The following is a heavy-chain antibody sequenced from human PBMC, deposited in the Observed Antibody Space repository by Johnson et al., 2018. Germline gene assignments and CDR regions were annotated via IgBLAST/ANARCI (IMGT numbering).Heavy chain of an antibody. CDR1: GFTFSSYG. CDR2: ISYDGSNK. CDR3: AKRWLGYIQH. D-gene: IGHD2-15*01. Sequence: QVQLVQSGGGVVQPGRSLRLSCAASGFTFSSYGMHWVRQAPGKGLEWVAVISYDGSNKYSADSVKGRFTISRDNSKNTLYLQMNSLRAVDTAVYYCAKRWLGYIQHWGQGTLVTVSS. V-gene: IGHV3-30*18. J-gene: IGHJ1*01.